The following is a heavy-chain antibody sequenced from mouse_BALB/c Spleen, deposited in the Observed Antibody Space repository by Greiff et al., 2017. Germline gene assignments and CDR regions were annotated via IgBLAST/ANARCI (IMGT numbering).Heavy chain of an antibody. Sequence: DVMLVESGGGLVKPGGSLKLSCAASGFTFSSYAMSWVRQTPEKRLEWVASISSGGSTYYPDSVKGRFTISRDNARNILYLQMSSLRSEDTAMYYCARGRAYYDAMDYWGQGTSVTVSS. CDR2: ISSGGST. V-gene: IGHV5-6-5*01. J-gene: IGHJ4*01. CDR3: ARGRAYYDAMDY. CDR1: GFTFSSYA. D-gene: IGHD2-10*01.